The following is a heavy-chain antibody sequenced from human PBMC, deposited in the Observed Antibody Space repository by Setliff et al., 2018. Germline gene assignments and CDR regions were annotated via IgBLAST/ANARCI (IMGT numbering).Heavy chain of an antibody. CDR3: AARCSSTSCRYYYGSGSSVPFDY. CDR1: GGTFSSYA. D-gene: IGHD3-10*01. J-gene: IGHJ4*02. Sequence: SVKVSCKASGGTFSSYAISWVRQAPGQGLEWMGGIIPMFGTANYAQKFQGRVTITADESTSTAYMELSSLRSEDTAVYYCAARCSSTSCRYYYGSGSSVPFDYWGQGALVTVSS. V-gene: IGHV1-69*13. CDR2: IIPMFGTA.